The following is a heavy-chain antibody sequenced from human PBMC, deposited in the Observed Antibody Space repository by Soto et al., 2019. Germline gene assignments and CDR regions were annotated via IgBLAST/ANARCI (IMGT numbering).Heavy chain of an antibody. J-gene: IGHJ3*02. D-gene: IGHD2-15*01. V-gene: IGHV1-18*01. CDR3: ARVSPSYCSGGSCYYDAFDI. Sequence: ASVKVSCKASGYTFTSYGISWVRQAPGQGLEWMGWISAYNGNTNYAQKLQGRVTMTTDTSASTAYMELSSLRSEDTAVYYCARVSPSYCSGGSCYYDAFDIWGQGTMVTVSS. CDR2: ISAYNGNT. CDR1: GYTFTSYG.